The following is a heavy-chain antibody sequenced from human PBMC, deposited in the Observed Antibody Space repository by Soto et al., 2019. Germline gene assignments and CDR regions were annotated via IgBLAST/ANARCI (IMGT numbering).Heavy chain of an antibody. CDR1: GGTFSSYA. Sequence: SVKVSCKASGGTFSSYAISWVRQAPGQGLEWMGGIIPIFGTANYAQKFQGRVTITADKSTSTAYMELSSLRSEDTAVYYCARGHYDSSGSPLSWGQGTLVTVSS. CDR2: IIPIFGTA. V-gene: IGHV1-69*06. CDR3: ARGHYDSSGSPLS. D-gene: IGHD3-22*01. J-gene: IGHJ5*02.